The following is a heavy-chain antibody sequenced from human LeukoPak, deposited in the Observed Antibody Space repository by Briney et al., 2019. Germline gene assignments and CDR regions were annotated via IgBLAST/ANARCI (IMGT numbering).Heavy chain of an antibody. CDR3: VAAGTFDY. J-gene: IGHJ4*02. V-gene: IGHV3-74*01. Sequence: GGSLRLSCAASGFTFSDYSMNWVRQAPGKGLVWVSRNTDGSTTNYADSVKGRFTISRDNTKNTLYLQMNTLRAEDTAVYYCVAAGTFDYWGQGALVTVSS. CDR1: GFTFSDYS. CDR2: NTDGSTT. D-gene: IGHD6-13*01.